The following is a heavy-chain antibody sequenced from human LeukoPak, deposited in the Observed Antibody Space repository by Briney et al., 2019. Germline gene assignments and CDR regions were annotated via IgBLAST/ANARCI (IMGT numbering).Heavy chain of an antibody. D-gene: IGHD1-7*01. Sequence: PGGSLRLSCAASGFSFRSYFMYGVRQAPGKGLVWVSRINTDGRDTEYADSVKGRFTISRDNAKNTLYMQMNSLREEDTAVYYCVAYNWNYPDYWGQGTLVTVSS. CDR1: GFSFRSYF. J-gene: IGHJ4*02. CDR2: INTDGRDT. CDR3: VAYNWNYPDY. V-gene: IGHV3-74*03.